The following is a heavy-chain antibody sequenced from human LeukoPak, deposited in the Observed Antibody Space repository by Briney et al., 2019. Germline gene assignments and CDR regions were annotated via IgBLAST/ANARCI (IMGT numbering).Heavy chain of an antibody. CDR2: IHHRGGT. CDR3: ARGGRGVLPGRRSKPGKWLTP. CDR1: GGSFSAFH. V-gene: IGHV4-34*01. Sequence: SETLSLTCAVYGGSFSAFHWTWIRQPPGKGLEWIGDIHHRGGTNYNTSLKSRVTISLDTSKNQFSLKLSSVTTADSAIYYCARGGRGVLPGRRSKPGKWLTPWGQGTLVTVSS. J-gene: IGHJ5*02. D-gene: IGHD3-10*01.